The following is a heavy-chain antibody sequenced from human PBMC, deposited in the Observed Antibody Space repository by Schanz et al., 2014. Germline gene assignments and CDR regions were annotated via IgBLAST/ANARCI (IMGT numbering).Heavy chain of an antibody. D-gene: IGHD4-17*01. CDR2: IIPILGIA. Sequence: QVQVVQSGAEVKKPGSPVKVSCKSSGGTFSSYAISWVRQAPGQGLEWMGRIIPILGIANYAQKFQGRVTITADRSASTAYMELSSLRSEDTAVYYCAREYGDSPTDFWGQGTLVTVSS. CDR3: AREYGDSPTDF. CDR1: GGTFSSYA. V-gene: IGHV1-69*04. J-gene: IGHJ4*02.